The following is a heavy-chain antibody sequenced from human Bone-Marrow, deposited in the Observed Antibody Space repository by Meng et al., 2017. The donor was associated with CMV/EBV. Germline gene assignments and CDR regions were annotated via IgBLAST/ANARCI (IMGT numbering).Heavy chain of an antibody. J-gene: IGHJ6*02. CDR3: ARGYSGYVNVGMDV. V-gene: IGHV1-18*01. Sequence: ASVKVSCKASGYTFTSYGISWVRQAPGQGLEWMGWISAYNGNTNYTQKLQGRVTMTTDTSTSTAYMELRSLRSDDTAVYYCARGYSGYVNVGMDVWGQGTTVTVSS. D-gene: IGHD5-12*01. CDR1: GYTFTSYG. CDR2: ISAYNGNT.